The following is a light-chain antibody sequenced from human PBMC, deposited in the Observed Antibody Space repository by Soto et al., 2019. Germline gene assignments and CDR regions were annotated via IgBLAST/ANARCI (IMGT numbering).Light chain of an antibody. CDR2: EAS. V-gene: IGLV2-23*01. CDR1: SSDVGNYNL. J-gene: IGLJ2*01. Sequence: QSALTQPASVSGSPGQSITISCTGTSSDVGNYNLVSWYQQHPGKAPKLMIYEASKRPSGVSNRFSGSKSGNTASLTISGLQAEDEADYYCCSYVPDSKMVFGGGTKLTVL. CDR3: CSYVPDSKMV.